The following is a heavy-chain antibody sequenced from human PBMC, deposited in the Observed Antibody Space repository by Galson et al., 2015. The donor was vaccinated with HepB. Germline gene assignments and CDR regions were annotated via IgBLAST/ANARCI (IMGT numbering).Heavy chain of an antibody. CDR3: ARGLWLGESSYGMDV. CDR2: KYHSGSA. Sequence: KGLEWIGEKYHSGSANYNPSLKSRVTISVDKSNNHFSLRLTSVTAADTAVYYCARGLWLGESSYGMDVWGQGTTVTVSS. D-gene: IGHD3-10*01. J-gene: IGHJ6*02. V-gene: IGHV4-4*02.